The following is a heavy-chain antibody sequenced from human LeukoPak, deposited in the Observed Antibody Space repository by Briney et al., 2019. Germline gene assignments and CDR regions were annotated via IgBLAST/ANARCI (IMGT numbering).Heavy chain of an antibody. CDR3: GRAYLAGVRD. J-gene: IGHJ4*02. V-gene: IGHV3-23*01. D-gene: IGHD3-10*01. CDR1: GFTFSTYA. CDR2: ISGSGGST. Sequence: YPGGSLRLSCAASGFTFSTYAMSWVRLAPGKGLEWVSGISGSGGSTYYADSVKGRFTSSRDNAKNSLYLQMNSLTADDTGVYYCGRAYLAGVRDWGQGTLVTVSS.